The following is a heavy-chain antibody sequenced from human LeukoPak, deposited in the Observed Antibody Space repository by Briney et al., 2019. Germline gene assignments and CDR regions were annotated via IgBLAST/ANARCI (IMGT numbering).Heavy chain of an antibody. CDR3: AKVLGYYADPFDY. V-gene: IGHV3-23*01. D-gene: IGHD3-3*01. J-gene: IGHJ4*02. Sequence: GGSLRLSRAASGFTFSSYAVSWVRQAPGKGLECVSAISGSGGSTYYADSVKGRFTISRDNSKNTLYLQMNSLGAEDTAVYYCAKVLGYYADPFDYWGQGTLVTVSS. CDR2: ISGSGGST. CDR1: GFTFSSYA.